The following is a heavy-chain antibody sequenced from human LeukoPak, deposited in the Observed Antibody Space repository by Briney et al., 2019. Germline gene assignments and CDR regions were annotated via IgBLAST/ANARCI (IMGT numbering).Heavy chain of an antibody. V-gene: IGHV3-21*01. Sequence: TGGSLRLSCAASGFTFSSYSMNWVRQAPGKGLEWVSSISSSSSYIYYADSVKGRFTISRGNAKNSLYLQMNSLRAEDTAVYYCARVSVDTAMVTPSGFDYWGQGTLVTVSS. D-gene: IGHD5-18*01. CDR2: ISSSSSYI. J-gene: IGHJ4*02. CDR3: ARVSVDTAMVTPSGFDY. CDR1: GFTFSSYS.